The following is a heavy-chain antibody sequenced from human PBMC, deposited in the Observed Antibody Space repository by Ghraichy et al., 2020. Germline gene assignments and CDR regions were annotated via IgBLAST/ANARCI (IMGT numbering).Heavy chain of an antibody. D-gene: IGHD3-16*01. CDR1: GDSFSSYS. V-gene: IGHV1-69*02. CDR2: IIPGLGLT. J-gene: IGHJ3*02. Sequence: SVKVSCKASGDSFSSYSFSWMRQGPGQRLEWMGRIIPGLGLTNYAQKFQGRVTITADKSTSTAYLELDSLTSEDTAIYYCARPSGGSSYGRADAFDIWGQGTKVAVSS. CDR3: ARPSGGSSYGRADAFDI.